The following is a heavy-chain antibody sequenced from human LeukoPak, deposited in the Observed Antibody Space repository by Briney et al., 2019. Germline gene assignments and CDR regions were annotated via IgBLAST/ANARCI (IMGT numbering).Heavy chain of an antibody. CDR3: AREALYCSSTSALCGMDV. J-gene: IGHJ6*02. CDR1: GFIFSSYG. CDR2: IWYDGSNK. V-gene: IGHV3-33*01. Sequence: GGSLRLSCAASGFIFSSYGMHWVRQAPGKGLEWVAVIWYDGSNKYYADSVKGRFTISRDNSKNTLYLQMNSLRAEDTAVYYCAREALYCSSTSALCGMDVWGQGTTVTVSS. D-gene: IGHD2-2*01.